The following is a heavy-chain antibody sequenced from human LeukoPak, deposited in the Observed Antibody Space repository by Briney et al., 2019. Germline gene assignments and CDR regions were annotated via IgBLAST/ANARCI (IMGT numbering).Heavy chain of an antibody. CDR1: GFTFSSYA. CDR2: ISGSGGST. J-gene: IGHJ4*02. D-gene: IGHD3-3*01. Sequence: PGGSLRLSCAASGFTFSSYAMSWVRQAPGKGLEWVSAISGSGGSTYYADSVKGRFTISRDNSKNTLYLQMNSLRAEDTAVYYCAKDRAAGLRFLESVGYWGQGTLVTVSS. CDR3: AKDRAAGLRFLESVGY. V-gene: IGHV3-23*01.